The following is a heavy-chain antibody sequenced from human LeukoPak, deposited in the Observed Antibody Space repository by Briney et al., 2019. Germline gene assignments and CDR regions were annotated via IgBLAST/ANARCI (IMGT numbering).Heavy chain of an antibody. D-gene: IGHD3-3*01. Sequence: SETLSLTCTVSGGSISSYYWSWIRQPAGKGLEWIGRIYTRGSTNYNPSLKSRVTMSVDTSKNQFSLKLSSVTAADTAVYYCAREFAIFGVATTYYFDYWGQGTLVTVSS. CDR3: AREFAIFGVATTYYFDY. CDR1: GGSISSYY. V-gene: IGHV4-4*07. J-gene: IGHJ4*02. CDR2: IYTRGST.